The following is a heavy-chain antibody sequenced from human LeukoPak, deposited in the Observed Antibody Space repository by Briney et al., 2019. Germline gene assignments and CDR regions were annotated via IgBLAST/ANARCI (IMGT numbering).Heavy chain of an antibody. CDR1: RFTFSSYW. CDR3: ARRYGGYSYGPPFDY. CDR2: IQQDGSEK. J-gene: IGHJ4*02. Sequence: GGSLRLSCAASRFTFSSYWMSWVRQAPGKGLEWVANIQQDGSEKYYVDSVKGRFTISRDNAKNSLYLQMNSLRAEDTAVYYCARRYGGYSYGPPFDYWGQGTLVTVSS. D-gene: IGHD5-18*01. V-gene: IGHV3-7*01.